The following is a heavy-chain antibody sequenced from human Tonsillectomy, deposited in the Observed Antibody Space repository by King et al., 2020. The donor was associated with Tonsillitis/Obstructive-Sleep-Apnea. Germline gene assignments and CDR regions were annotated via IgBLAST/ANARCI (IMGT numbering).Heavy chain of an antibody. CDR3: AIDLWPRDLDCDYPESAFDY. J-gene: IGHJ4*02. D-gene: IGHD4-17*01. CDR1: GFTFSTYD. Sequence: VQLVESGGGVVQPGRSLRLSCAASGFTFSTYDMHWVRQAPGKGLEWVAFISYDGNNKLYADSVKGRFTISRDNSKNMLYLQMNSLRAEDTAVYYCAIDLWPRDLDCDYPESAFDYWGQGTLVTVSS. CDR2: ISYDGNNK. V-gene: IGHV3-30*04.